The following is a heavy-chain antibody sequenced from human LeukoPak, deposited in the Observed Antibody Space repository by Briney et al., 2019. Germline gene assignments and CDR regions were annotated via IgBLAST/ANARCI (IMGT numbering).Heavy chain of an antibody. J-gene: IGHJ6*03. Sequence: ASVKVSCKASGYTFTGYYMHWVRQAPGQGLEWMGWINPNSGGTNYAQKFQGRVTMTRDTSISTAYMELSRLRSDDTAVYYCARDLRFLEWRRLSYYYYMDVWGKGTTVTVSS. CDR3: ARDLRFLEWRRLSYYYYMDV. V-gene: IGHV1-2*02. D-gene: IGHD3-3*01. CDR2: INPNSGGT. CDR1: GYTFTGYY.